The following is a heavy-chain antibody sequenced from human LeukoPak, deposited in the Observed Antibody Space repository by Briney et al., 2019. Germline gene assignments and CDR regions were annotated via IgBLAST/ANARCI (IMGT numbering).Heavy chain of an antibody. V-gene: IGHV3-74*01. D-gene: IGHD3-22*01. J-gene: IGHJ3*02. CDR1: GFTFSSYW. CDR3: AHYDSSAYHAFDI. Sequence: GGSLRLSCAASGFTFSSYWLHWVRQAPGKGLVWVSRINSDGSSTSYADSVKGRFTISRDNAKNTLYLQMNSLRAEDTAVYYCAHYDSSAYHAFDIWGQGTMVTVSS. CDR2: INSDGSST.